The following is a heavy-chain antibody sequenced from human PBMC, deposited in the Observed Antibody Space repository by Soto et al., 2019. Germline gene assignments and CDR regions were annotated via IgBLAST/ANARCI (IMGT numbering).Heavy chain of an antibody. D-gene: IGHD6-13*01. J-gene: IGHJ4*02. CDR3: ARDPRQQLVSFPLDY. CDR1: GYTFTSYG. CDR2: ISAYNGNT. Sequence: ASVKVSCKASGYTFTSYGISWVRQAPGQGLEWMGWISAYNGNTNYAQKLQGRVTMTTDTSTSTAYMELRSLRSDDTAVYYCARDPRQQLVSFPLDYWGQGTLVTVSS. V-gene: IGHV1-18*01.